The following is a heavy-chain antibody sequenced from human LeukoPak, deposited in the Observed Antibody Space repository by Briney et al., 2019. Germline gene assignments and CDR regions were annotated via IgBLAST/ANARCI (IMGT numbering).Heavy chain of an antibody. CDR3: TTVRFEVDSSGYYHNYFDP. Sequence: ASVKVSCKVSGDTLTELSMHWVRQAPGKGLEWMGGFDPEEGEPIYAQKFQGRVTMTEDTSADTAYMELSSLRSEDTAVYYCTTVRFEVDSSGYYHNYFDPWGQGTLVTVSS. CDR1: GDTLTELS. J-gene: IGHJ5*02. CDR2: FDPEEGEP. V-gene: IGHV1-24*01. D-gene: IGHD3-22*01.